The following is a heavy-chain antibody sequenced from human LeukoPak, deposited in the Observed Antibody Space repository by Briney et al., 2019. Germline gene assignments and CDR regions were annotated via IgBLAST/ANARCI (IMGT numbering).Heavy chain of an antibody. CDR3: AKSASDWYGYYFDY. Sequence: GGSLRLSCAASGFTFSTYSMNWVRQAPGQGLGWVSGIGSSGAGTYYADSVRGRFTISRDNSQNTLYLQMNSLRAEDTALYYCAKSASDWYGYYFDYWGQGTLVTVSS. J-gene: IGHJ4*02. CDR2: IGSSGAGT. CDR1: GFTFSTYS. V-gene: IGHV3-23*01. D-gene: IGHD6-19*01.